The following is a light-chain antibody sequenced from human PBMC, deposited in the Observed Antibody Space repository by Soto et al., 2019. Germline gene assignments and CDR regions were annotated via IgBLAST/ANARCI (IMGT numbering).Light chain of an antibody. CDR2: DVS. Sequence: QSVMTPPASVSGSPGQSITISCTGTSSDVGGYNYVSWYQQHPGNAPKLMIYDVSIQPSGVSNRFSGSKSGNTASLTISGLQAEDEADYYCSSYTSSSTDVFGTGTKVTVL. V-gene: IGLV2-14*01. CDR1: SSDVGGYNY. J-gene: IGLJ1*01. CDR3: SSYTSSSTDV.